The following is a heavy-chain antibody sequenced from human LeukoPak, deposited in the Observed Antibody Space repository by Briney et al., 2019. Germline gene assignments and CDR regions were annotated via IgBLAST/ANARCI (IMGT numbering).Heavy chain of an antibody. CDR3: AKDGGEGYGDDFDY. CDR1: GFTFGNYA. D-gene: IGHD4-17*01. J-gene: IGHJ4*02. Sequence: PGGSLRLSFPPSGFTFGNYAWIWVRQPPEKGLDGFPGISGSGGSTYYADSVKGRFTISRDNSKNTLYLQMNSLRAEDTAVYYCAKDGGEGYGDDFDYWGQGTLVTVSS. V-gene: IGHV3-23*01. CDR2: ISGSGGST.